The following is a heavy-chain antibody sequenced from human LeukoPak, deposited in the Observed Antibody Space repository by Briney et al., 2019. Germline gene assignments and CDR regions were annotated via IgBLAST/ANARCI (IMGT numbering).Heavy chain of an antibody. CDR3: ARDGWSGYYYFDY. CDR2: IGTSSTVK. J-gene: IGHJ4*02. Sequence: GGSLRLSCVVSGFTFSNHDMNWVRQVPGKGLEWVSDIGTSSTVKHYADSVKGRFTISRDNSKNTLYLQMNSLRGEDTAVYYCARDGWSGYYYFDYWGQGTLVTVSS. CDR1: GFTFSNHD. D-gene: IGHD3-3*01. V-gene: IGHV3-48*01.